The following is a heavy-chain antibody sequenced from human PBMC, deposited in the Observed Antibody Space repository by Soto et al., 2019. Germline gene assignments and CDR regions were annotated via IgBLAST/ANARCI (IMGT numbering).Heavy chain of an antibody. Sequence: SETLSLTCAVSGGSISSSNWWSWVRQPPGRELEWIGEIYHSGNSNYNPSLKSRVTLSVDKSNNQLSLNLPSLTAADTPVYYYATRDPYIPEVALDYWVPGTLGTVSS. CDR2: IYHSGNS. CDR1: GGSISSSNW. D-gene: IGHD2-21*01. V-gene: IGHV4-4*02. J-gene: IGHJ4*02. CDR3: ATRDPYIPEVALDY.